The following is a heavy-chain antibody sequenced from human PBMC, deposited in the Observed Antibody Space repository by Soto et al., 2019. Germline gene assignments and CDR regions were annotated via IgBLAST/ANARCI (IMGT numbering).Heavy chain of an antibody. CDR2: IYYSGST. CDR3: ARDFYDFWSGADPGYYMDV. Sequence: SETLSLTCTVSGGSISSYYWSWIRQPPGKGLEWIGYIYYSGSTNYNPSLKGRVTISVDTSKNQFSLKLSSVTAADTAVYYCARDFYDFWSGADPGYYMDVWGKGTTVT. D-gene: IGHD3-3*01. CDR1: GGSISSYY. V-gene: IGHV4-59*01. J-gene: IGHJ6*03.